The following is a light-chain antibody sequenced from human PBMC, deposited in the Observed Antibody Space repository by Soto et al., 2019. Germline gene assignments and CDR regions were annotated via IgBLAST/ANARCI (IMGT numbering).Light chain of an antibody. V-gene: IGKV1-8*01. CDR2: AAS. J-gene: IGKJ3*01. Sequence: AIRMTQSPSSLSASTGDRVTITCRASQGMRSYLAWYQQKPGTAPKLLIYAASTLQSGVPSRYSGSGCGPACNLTLCFLQSDYFATYYCLQYYSYPSTLVPGTKVHIK. CDR1: QGMRSY. CDR3: LQYYSYPST.